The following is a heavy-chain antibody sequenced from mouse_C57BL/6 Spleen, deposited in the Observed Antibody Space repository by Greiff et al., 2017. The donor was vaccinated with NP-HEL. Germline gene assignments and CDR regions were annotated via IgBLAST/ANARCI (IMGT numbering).Heavy chain of an antibody. J-gene: IGHJ4*01. D-gene: IGHD2-5*01. CDR2: IYPGSGST. CDR1: GYTFTSYW. Sequence: VQLQQPGAELVKPGASVKMSCKASGYTFTSYWITWVKQRPGKGLEWIGDIYPGSGSTNYNEKFKSKSTLTVDKYSSTAYMQRSSLTSDDSAVYYCARDYSNAMDYWGQGTSVTVSS. V-gene: IGHV1-55*01. CDR3: ARDYSNAMDY.